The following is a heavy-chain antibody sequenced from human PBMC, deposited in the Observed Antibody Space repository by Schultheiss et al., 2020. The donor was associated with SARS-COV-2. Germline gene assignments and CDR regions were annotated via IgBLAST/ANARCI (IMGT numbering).Heavy chain of an antibody. D-gene: IGHD1-26*01. CDR1: GFTFSSYW. J-gene: IGHJ6*02. CDR2: ISYDGSNK. Sequence: GGSLRLSCAASGFTFSSYWMSWVRQAPGKGLEWVAVISYDGSNKYYADSVKGRFTISRDNSKNTLYLQMNSLRAEDTAVYYCAKVLDLVGRGRSGSPSYYGMDVWGQGTTVTVSS. CDR3: AKVLDLVGRGRSGSPSYYGMDV. V-gene: IGHV3-30*18.